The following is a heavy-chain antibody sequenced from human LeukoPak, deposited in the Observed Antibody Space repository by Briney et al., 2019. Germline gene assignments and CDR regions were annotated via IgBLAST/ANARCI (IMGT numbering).Heavy chain of an antibody. CDR2: ISSGSSYI. J-gene: IGHJ4*02. D-gene: IGHD6-19*01. CDR3: ARDSGWSFDY. V-gene: IGHV3-21*01. CDR1: GFTFSSYS. Sequence: PGGSLRLSCAASGFTFSSYSMNWVLQAPGKGVEWVSAISSGSSYIYYADSVKGRFTISRDNAKNSLYLQMNSLRAEDTAVYYCARDSGWSFDYWGPGTLVTVSP.